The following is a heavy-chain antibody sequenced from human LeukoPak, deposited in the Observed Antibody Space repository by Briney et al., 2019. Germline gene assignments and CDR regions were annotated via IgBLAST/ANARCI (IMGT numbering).Heavy chain of an antibody. CDR3: ARFRRDSDHYDY. Sequence: KPSETLSLTCTVSGCSISSSSYYCGWIRQPRGKGLEWIGSIYYSGSTYYNPSLKSRVTTSVDTSKNQFSLKLSSVTAADTVVYYGARFRRDSDHYDYWGLGTLVTVSS. J-gene: IGHJ4*02. CDR1: GCSISSSSYY. D-gene: IGHD2-15*01. CDR2: IYYSGST. V-gene: IGHV4-39*01.